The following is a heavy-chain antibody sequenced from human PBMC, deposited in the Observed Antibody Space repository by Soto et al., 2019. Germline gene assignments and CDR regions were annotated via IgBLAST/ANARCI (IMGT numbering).Heavy chain of an antibody. J-gene: IGHJ4*02. CDR1: GFSLSTSGVG. CDR3: AHPGRGGGYWYYFDY. CDR2: IYWDDDK. V-gene: IGHV2-5*02. D-gene: IGHD2-21*01. Sequence: QITLKESGPTLVKPTQTLTLTCTFSGFSLSTSGVGVAWIRQPPGKALEWLALIYWDDDKRYSPSLESRLTTXXDXSXXKVVLTMPNIDPVDTATYYCAHPGRGGGYWYYFDYWGQGTLVTVSS.